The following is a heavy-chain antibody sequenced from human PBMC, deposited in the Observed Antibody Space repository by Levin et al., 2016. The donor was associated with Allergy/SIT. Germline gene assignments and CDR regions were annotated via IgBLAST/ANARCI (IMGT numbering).Heavy chain of an antibody. CDR1: GFTFSNAW. J-gene: IGHJ4*02. V-gene: IGHV3-15*01. CDR2: IKSKTDGGTT. Sequence: GESLKISCAASGFTFSNAWMSWVRQAPGKGLEWVGRIKSKTDGGTTDYAAPVKGRFTISRDDSKNTLYLQMNSLRAEDTAVYYCAREGQLWSQIVVYFDYWGQGTLVTVSS. D-gene: IGHD5-18*01. CDR3: AREGQLWSQIVVYFDY.